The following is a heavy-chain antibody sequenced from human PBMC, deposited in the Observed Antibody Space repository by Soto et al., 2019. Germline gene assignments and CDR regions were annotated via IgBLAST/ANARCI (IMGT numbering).Heavy chain of an antibody. CDR1: AGSISTTNW. J-gene: IGHJ6*02. V-gene: IGHV4-4*02. Sequence: AETLSPTCAVSAGSISTTNWYVEVRQPPGMGLEWIGEIYHTGTTTYNPSLKSRVTMSVDTSKNQFSLRLSFVTAADTAVYYCATSSGSAYGLDVWGPGATVTVSS. CDR2: IYHTGTT. D-gene: IGHD3-10*01. CDR3: ATSSGSAYGLDV.